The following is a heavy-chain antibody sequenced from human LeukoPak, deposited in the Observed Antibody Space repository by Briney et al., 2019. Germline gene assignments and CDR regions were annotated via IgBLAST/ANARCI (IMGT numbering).Heavy chain of an antibody. CDR2: IYFSGNT. J-gene: IGHJ4*02. CDR3: ARDYLGAGTVGATSGY. Sequence: SETLSLTCTVSGGSITSSSFYWGWVRQPPGRGLEWIGSIYFSGNTYYNPSLKSRLTISVGTSKNQFSLNLSSVTAADTAVYYCARDYLGAGTVGATSGYWGQGTLVTVSS. D-gene: IGHD1-26*01. CDR1: GGSITSSSFY. V-gene: IGHV4-39*02.